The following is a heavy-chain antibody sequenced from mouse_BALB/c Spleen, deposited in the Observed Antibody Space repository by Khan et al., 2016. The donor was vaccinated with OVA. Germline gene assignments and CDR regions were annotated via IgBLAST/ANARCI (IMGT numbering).Heavy chain of an antibody. CDR1: GYSITSGYF. CDR3: ARGGSSGRAWFAY. Sequence: EVQLQESGPGLVKPSQSLSLTCSVTGYSITSGYFWNWIRQFPGNKLEWMGYIRYDGNSNYNPSLKNRISITRDTSKNQFFLKLNSVTPEDTATXYCARGGSSGRAWFAYWGQGTLVTVSA. CDR2: IRYDGNS. J-gene: IGHJ3*01. V-gene: IGHV3-6*02. D-gene: IGHD3-1*01.